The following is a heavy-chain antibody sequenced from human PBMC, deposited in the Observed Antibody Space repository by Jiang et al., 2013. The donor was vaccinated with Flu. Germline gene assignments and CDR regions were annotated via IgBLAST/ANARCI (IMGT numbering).Heavy chain of an antibody. CDR2: IKQDGSEK. CDR3: ARGGVWWAHGGNSGGRGDLDY. CDR1: GFTFSSYW. V-gene: IGHV3-7*03. D-gene: IGHD4-23*01. Sequence: SCAASGFTFSSYWMSWVRQAPGKGLEWVANIKQDGSEKYYVDSVKGRFTISRDDAKNSLYLQMNSLRAEDTAVYYCARGGVWWAHGGNSGGRGDLDYWGQGTLVTVSS. J-gene: IGHJ4*02.